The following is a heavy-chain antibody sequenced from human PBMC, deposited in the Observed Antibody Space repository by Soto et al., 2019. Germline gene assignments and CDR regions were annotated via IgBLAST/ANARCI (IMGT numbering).Heavy chain of an antibody. CDR2: IYSGGST. CDR1: GFTVSTNY. V-gene: IGHV3-66*01. D-gene: IGHD5-12*01. Sequence: EVQLVESGGGLVQPGGSLRLSCAASGFTVSTNYINWVRQAPGKGLEWVSVIYSGGSTYYADSVKGRFTISRDNSKNTLNLKMNSLGAEDTGVYYCARGYSGYSFDYWGQGTLVTVSS. J-gene: IGHJ4*02. CDR3: ARGYSGYSFDY.